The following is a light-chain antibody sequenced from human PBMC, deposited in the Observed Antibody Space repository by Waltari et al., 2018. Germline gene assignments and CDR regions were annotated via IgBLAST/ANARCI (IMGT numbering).Light chain of an antibody. Sequence: IQMTQSPSSLSASVGDTVTVNCRASQTIDTSLNWFQQRPGKAPKLLIYGASSLQGGVPSRFRGSASGTDFTLTISSLQPDDFATYYCQQYNSYTFGQGTKLEIK. J-gene: IGKJ2*01. V-gene: IGKV1-5*01. CDR3: QQYNSYT. CDR2: GAS. CDR1: QTIDTS.